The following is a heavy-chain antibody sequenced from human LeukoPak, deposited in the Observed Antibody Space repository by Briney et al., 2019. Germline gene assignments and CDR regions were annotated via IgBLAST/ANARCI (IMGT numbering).Heavy chain of an antibody. J-gene: IGHJ4*02. Sequence: SVKVSCKASGCTFSSYAISWVRQAPGQGLEWRGGIIPIFGTANYAQKFQGRVTITTDESTSTAYMELSSLRSEDTAVYSCARGAWNALPYYFDYWGQGTLVTVSS. CDR2: IIPIFGTA. CDR1: GCTFSSYA. D-gene: IGHD1-1*01. V-gene: IGHV1-69*05. CDR3: ARGAWNALPYYFDY.